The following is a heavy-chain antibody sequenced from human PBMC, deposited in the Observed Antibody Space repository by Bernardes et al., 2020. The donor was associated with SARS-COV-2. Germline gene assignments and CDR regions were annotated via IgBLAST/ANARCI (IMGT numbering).Heavy chain of an antibody. CDR2: ISWNSGSI. CDR3: AKLGDTALVDS. D-gene: IGHD5-18*01. V-gene: IGHV3-9*01. CDR1: GFTFNDYA. Sequence: GGSLRLSCAASGFTFNDYAMHWVRQAPGKGLEWVSGISWNSGSIGYADSVKGRFTISRDNAKNSLYLQMNSLRAEDTALYYCAKLGDTALVDSWGQGTLVTGSS. J-gene: IGHJ4*02.